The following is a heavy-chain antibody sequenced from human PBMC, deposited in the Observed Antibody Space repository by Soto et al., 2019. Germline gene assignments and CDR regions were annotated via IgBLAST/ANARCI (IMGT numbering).Heavy chain of an antibody. V-gene: IGHV1-18*01. CDR3: ARDDKNWFDP. Sequence: QVQLVQSGTEVKKPGASVKVSCKASGYTFSTYVISWLRQAPGQGPEWMGWVNGYNGYTKYAEKFQGRVTMTTDTPTSTAYMELWSLRSDDTAVYYCARDDKNWFDPWGQGTLVSVSS. CDR1: GYTFSTYV. J-gene: IGHJ5*02. CDR2: VNGYNGYT.